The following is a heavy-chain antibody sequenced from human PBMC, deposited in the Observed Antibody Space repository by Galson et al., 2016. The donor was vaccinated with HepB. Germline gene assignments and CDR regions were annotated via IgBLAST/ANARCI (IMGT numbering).Heavy chain of an antibody. CDR3: ARDPMATRYYYYGRDV. J-gene: IGHJ6*02. CDR1: GFTVSNNY. V-gene: IGHV3-53*01. D-gene: IGHD5-24*01. Sequence: SLRLSCAASGFTVSNNYMSWVRQAPGKGLEWVSVIYSGGRTYYADSVKGRFTISRDNSKNPLYLQMNSLRAEDTAVYYCARDPMATRYYYYGRDVWGQGTTVTVSS. CDR2: IYSGGRT.